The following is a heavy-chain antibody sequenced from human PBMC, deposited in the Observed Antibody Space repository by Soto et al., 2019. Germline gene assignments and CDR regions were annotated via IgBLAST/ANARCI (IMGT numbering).Heavy chain of an antibody. D-gene: IGHD3-22*01. Sequence: PSETLSLTCAVSGYSISSGYYWGWIRQPPGKGLEWIGSIYHSGSTYYNPSLKSRVTISVDTSKNQFSLKLSSVTAADTAVYYCARDLGYYYDSSGYFGLRYSYYGMDVWGQGTTLPVYS. V-gene: IGHV4-38-2*02. CDR1: GYSISSGYY. J-gene: IGHJ6*02. CDR3: ARDLGYYYDSSGYFGLRYSYYGMDV. CDR2: IYHSGST.